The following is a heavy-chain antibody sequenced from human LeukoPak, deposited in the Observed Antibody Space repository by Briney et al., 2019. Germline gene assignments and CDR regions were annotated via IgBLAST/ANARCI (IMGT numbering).Heavy chain of an antibody. V-gene: IGHV4-38-2*02. CDR1: GYSISTGYY. Sequence: SEALSLTRTVTGYSISTGYYWGWIRQTPGKGLEWIGSLYHSGSRYYNPSLKSRVTISVDTSKNEFSLKLNSVTAADSGVYYCARFNPESDFWGHGTRVTVSS. J-gene: IGHJ5*01. CDR3: ARFNPESDF. CDR2: LYHSGSR.